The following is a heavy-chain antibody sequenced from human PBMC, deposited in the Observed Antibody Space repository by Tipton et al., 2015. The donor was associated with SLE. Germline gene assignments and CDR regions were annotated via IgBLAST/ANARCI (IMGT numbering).Heavy chain of an antibody. D-gene: IGHD2-2*02. V-gene: IGHV1-2*02. J-gene: IGHJ3*02. CDR3: ARAQGVGYCSSTSCYRRAFDI. CDR2: INPNSGGT. Sequence: QLVQSGAEVKKPGASVKVSCKASGYTFTGYYMHWVRQAPGQGLEWMGWINPNSGGTNYAQKFQGRVTMTRDTSISTAYMELSSLRSEDTAVYYCARAQGVGYCSSTSCYRRAFDIWGQGTMVTVSS. CDR1: GYTFTGYY.